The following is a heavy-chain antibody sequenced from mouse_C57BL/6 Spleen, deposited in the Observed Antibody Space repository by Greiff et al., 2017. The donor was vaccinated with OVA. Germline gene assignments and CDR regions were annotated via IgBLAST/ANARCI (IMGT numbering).Heavy chain of an antibody. CDR3: ARKYGYYVGLFAY. V-gene: IGHV5-17*01. J-gene: IGHJ3*01. Sequence: DVMLVESGGGLVKPGGSLKLSCAASGFTFSDYGMHWVRQAPGKGLEWAAYISSGSSTIYYADTVKGRFTISSDNAKNTLFLQMTSLRSEDTAMYYCARKYGYYVGLFAYWGQGTLVTVSA. D-gene: IGHD2-10*02. CDR1: GFTFSDYG. CDR2: ISSGSSTI.